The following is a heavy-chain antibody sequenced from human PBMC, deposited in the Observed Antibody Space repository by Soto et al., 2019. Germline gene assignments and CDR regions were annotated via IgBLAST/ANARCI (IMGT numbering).Heavy chain of an antibody. CDR1: EFTFSSFA. Sequence: EAQLLESGGGSVHPGGSLRLSCAASEFTFSSFAMNWVRQAPGKGLEWVAGISGSGGSTYSADSVKGRFTISRDNSKNTLYMQMNSLRDEDTAVYYCAKDAQLYGDYLWYFDLWGRGTLVTVSS. CDR2: ISGSGGST. V-gene: IGHV3-23*01. CDR3: AKDAQLYGDYLWYFDL. J-gene: IGHJ2*01. D-gene: IGHD4-17*01.